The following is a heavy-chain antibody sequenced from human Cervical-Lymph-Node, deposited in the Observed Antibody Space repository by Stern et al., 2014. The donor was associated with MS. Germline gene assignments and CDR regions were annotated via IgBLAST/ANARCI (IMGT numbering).Heavy chain of an antibody. CDR3: ASANCSSTSCPNWFDP. J-gene: IGHJ5*02. CDR2: IYYSGSH. D-gene: IGHD2-2*01. Sequence: VQLVESGPGLVKPSPTLSLTCTVSGGSISSGDYYWSWIRQPPGKGLVWHGYIYYSGSHYYKPSIKSRVTISVDTAKNQFSLKLSSVTAADTAVYYCASANCSSTSCPNWFDPWGQGTLVTVSS. V-gene: IGHV4-30-4*01. CDR1: GGSISSGDYY.